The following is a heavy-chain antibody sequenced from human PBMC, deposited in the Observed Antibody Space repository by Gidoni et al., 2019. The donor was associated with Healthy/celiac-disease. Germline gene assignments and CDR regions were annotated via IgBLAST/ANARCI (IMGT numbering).Heavy chain of an antibody. V-gene: IGHV1-3*01. CDR2: INAGNGNT. J-gene: IGHJ5*02. CDR1: GYTFTSYP. Sequence: QVQLVQSGAEVKKPGASVKVSCKASGYTFTSYPMHWVRKAPGQRLGWMGWINAGNGNTKYSQKFQGRVTITRDTSASTAYMELSSLRSEDTAVYYCAREIGGFSIAVAENHWFDPWGQGTLVTVSS. D-gene: IGHD6-19*01. CDR3: AREIGGFSIAVAENHWFDP.